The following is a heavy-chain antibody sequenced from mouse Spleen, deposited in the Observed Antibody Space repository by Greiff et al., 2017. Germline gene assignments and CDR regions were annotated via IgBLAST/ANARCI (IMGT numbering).Heavy chain of an antibody. V-gene: IGHV2-5*01. D-gene: IGHD1-1*01. CDR1: GFSLTSYG. CDR2: IWRGGST. CDR3: ATTTVVAEAMDY. Sequence: VQLQESGPGLVKPSQSLSITCKVSGFSLTSYGVHWVRQSPGKGLEWLGVIWRGGSTDYNAAFMSRLSITKDNSKSQVFFKMNSLQADDTAIYYCATTTVVAEAMDYWGQGTSVTVSS. J-gene: IGHJ4*01.